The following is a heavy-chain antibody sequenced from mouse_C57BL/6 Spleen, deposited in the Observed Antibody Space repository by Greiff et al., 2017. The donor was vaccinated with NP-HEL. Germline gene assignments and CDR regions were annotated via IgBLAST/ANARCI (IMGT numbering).Heavy chain of an antibody. V-gene: IGHV8-12*01. CDR2: IYWDDDK. CDR3: ARIIGLLRYFDV. J-gene: IGHJ1*03. Sequence: QVTLKESGPGILQSSQTLSLTCSFSGFSLSTSGMGVSWIRQPSGKGLEWLAHIYWDDDKRYNPSLKSRLTISKDTSRNQVFLKITSVDTADTATYYCARIIGLLRYFDVWGTGTTVTVSS. CDR1: GFSLSTSGMG. D-gene: IGHD2-3*01.